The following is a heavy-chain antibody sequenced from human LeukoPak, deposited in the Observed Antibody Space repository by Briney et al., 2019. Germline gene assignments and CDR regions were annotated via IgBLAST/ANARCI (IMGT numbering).Heavy chain of an antibody. V-gene: IGHV1-69*13. Sequence: EASVNVSCKASGGTFSSYAISWVRQPPGQGLEWMGGIIPILGTANYAQKFQGRVTITADESTSTAYVDLSSLRSEDTALYYCARGPPSSSWLRNWFDPWHRGTLVPLPS. CDR1: GGTFSSYA. J-gene: IGHJ5*02. D-gene: IGHD6-13*01. CDR3: ARGPPSSSWLRNWFDP. CDR2: IIPILGTA.